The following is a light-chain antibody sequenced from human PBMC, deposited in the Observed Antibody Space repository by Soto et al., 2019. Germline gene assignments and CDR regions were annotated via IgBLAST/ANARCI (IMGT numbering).Light chain of an antibody. Sequence: QSALTQPASVSGSPGQSITISCTGTNSDVGNYNLVSWYQQHPGKDPKLMMYEVTKRPSGVSNRFSGSKSGNTASLTISGLQAEDEADYYCCSYAGSATWVFGGGTKLTVL. CDR1: NSDVGNYNL. J-gene: IGLJ3*02. CDR3: CSYAGSATWV. CDR2: EVT. V-gene: IGLV2-23*02.